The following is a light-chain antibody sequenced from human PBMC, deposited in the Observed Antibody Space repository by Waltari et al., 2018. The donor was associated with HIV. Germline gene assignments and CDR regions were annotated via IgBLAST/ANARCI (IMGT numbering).Light chain of an antibody. J-gene: IGLJ2*01. CDR3: QAADTWTV. CDR1: KLGDKY. Sequence: SYELTQPPSVSVSPGQTASITCSGDKLGDKYVSWYQQRSGQSPVLLIYQDHNRPSGMPERFCGSNSGNTATLTISVAQAMDEADYYCQAADTWTVFGGGTKLTVL. CDR2: QDH. V-gene: IGLV3-1*01.